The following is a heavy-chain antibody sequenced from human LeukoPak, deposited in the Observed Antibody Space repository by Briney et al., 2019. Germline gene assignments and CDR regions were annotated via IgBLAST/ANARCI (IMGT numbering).Heavy chain of an antibody. CDR2: ISSSAIYT. J-gene: IGHJ4*02. D-gene: IGHD2-2*01. Sequence: GGSLRLSCAPSGFTFSVYSMNWVRLAPGKGLEWVSHISSSAIYTYYADSVKGRFTISRDNAKNLLYLQMNSLRAEDTAVYYCAREYCSSTSCSLVDFWGQGTLVTVSS. CDR1: GFTFSVYS. CDR3: AREYCSSTSCSLVDF. V-gene: IGHV3-21*05.